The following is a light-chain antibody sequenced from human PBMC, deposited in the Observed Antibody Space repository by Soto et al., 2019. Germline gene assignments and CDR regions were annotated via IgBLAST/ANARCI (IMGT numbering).Light chain of an antibody. V-gene: IGKV1-5*01. J-gene: IGKJ1*01. CDR3: HQYNSYPRT. CDR1: QSIRRW. Sequence: DIQMMHSPSTLSASAGDRVTITCRASQSIRRWLAWYQQKPGKAPELLIYDASSLNRGVPSRFSGSGSGTDFTLTISRLQPDDFATYYCHQYNSYPRTFGHGTKVDIK. CDR2: DAS.